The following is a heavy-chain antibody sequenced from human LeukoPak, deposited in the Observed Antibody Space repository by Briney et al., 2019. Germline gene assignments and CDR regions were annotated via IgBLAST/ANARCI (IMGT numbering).Heavy chain of an antibody. CDR3: ARDSPLFVDY. J-gene: IGHJ4*02. CDR2: ISSSSSFI. Sequence: GGSLRLSCAASGFTFSSYWMSWVRQAPGKGLEWVSYISSSSSFIYYADSVKGRFTISRDNAKNSLYLQMNSLRAQDTAVYYCARDSPLFVDYWGQGVLVTVSS. CDR1: GFTFSSYW. D-gene: IGHD3-3*01. V-gene: IGHV3-21*01.